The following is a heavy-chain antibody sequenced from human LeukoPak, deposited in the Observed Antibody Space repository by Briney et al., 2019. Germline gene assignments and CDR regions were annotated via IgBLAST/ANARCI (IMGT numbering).Heavy chain of an antibody. CDR1: GGSISRYY. CDR3: ARGGYSYGQQWFDP. J-gene: IGHJ5*02. V-gene: IGHV4-59*01. Sequence: SETLSLTCTGSGGSISRYYWSWIRQPPAKGLEWIGYIIYSGSTNYNPSLKSRVTISVDTYKNQFSLKLSSMTAADTAVYYCARGGYSYGQQWFDPWGQGTLVTVSS. D-gene: IGHD5-18*01. CDR2: IIYSGST.